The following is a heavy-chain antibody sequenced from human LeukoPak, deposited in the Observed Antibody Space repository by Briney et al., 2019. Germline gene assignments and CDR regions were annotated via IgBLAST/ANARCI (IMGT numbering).Heavy chain of an antibody. CDR2: IWYDGSNK. V-gene: IGHV3-33*01. J-gene: IGHJ4*02. D-gene: IGHD1-1*01. Sequence: GRSLRLSCAASGFSFSSYGMHWVRQAPGKGLEWVAVIWYDGSNKYYADSVKGRFTISRDNSKNTLYLQMNSLRAEDTAVYYCARFWNDGPIDYWGQGTLVTVSS. CDR3: ARFWNDGPIDY. CDR1: GFSFSSYG.